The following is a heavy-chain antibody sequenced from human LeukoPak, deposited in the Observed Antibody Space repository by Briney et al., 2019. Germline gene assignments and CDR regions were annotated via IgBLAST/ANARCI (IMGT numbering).Heavy chain of an antibody. CDR3: ARDDDWNYEDY. V-gene: IGHV3-7*01. Sequence: QSGGSPRLSCAASGFTFSNYWMSWVSQAPGKGLQWVANIKQDGSEKYYVDSVKGRFTISRDNAQKSLYLQMNSLRAEDTAVYYCARDDDWNYEDYWGQGTLVTVSS. J-gene: IGHJ4*02. CDR2: IKQDGSEK. D-gene: IGHD1-7*01. CDR1: GFTFSNYW.